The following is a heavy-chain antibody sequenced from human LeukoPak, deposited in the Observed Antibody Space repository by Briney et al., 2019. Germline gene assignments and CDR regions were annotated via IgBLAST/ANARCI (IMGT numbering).Heavy chain of an antibody. Sequence: PSQTLSLTCTLSGGSISALNYHWHSIRQAPGKRRKWIGRIYTAEASKNNPSLNGRVTISLDTSKNQFSLSLSSVTAADTAVYYCARSQIQLHLPWYFDYWGQGILVTVSS. CDR1: GGSISALNYH. CDR2: IYTAEAS. CDR3: ARSQIQLHLPWYFDY. V-gene: IGHV4-61*02. J-gene: IGHJ4*02. D-gene: IGHD5-24*01.